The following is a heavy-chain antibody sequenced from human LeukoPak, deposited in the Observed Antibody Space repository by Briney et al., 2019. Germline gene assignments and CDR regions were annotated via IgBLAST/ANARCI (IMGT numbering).Heavy chain of an antibody. D-gene: IGHD2-2*02. V-gene: IGHV4-31*03. CDR2: IYYSGST. CDR3: ASLPQTEYQLLHPSDAFDI. CDR1: GGSISSGGYY. Sequence: SETLSLTCTVSGGSISSGGYYWSWIRQHPGKGLEWIGYIYYSGSTYYNPSLKSRVTISVDTSKNQFSLKLSSVTAADTAVYYCASLPQTEYQLLHPSDAFDIWGQGTMVTVSS. J-gene: IGHJ3*02.